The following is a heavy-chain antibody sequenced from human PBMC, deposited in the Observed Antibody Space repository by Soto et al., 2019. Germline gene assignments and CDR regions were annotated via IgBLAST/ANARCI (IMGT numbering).Heavy chain of an antibody. CDR1: GGSFSGYY. J-gene: IGHJ4*02. V-gene: IGHV4-34*01. CDR3: ARGLLWFGESNPFDH. CDR2: INHSGST. D-gene: IGHD3-10*01. Sequence: QVHLQQWGAGLLKPSETLSLTCAVYGGSFSGYYWSWIRQPPGKGLEWIGEINHSGSTNNNPSLKSRVTISVDTSKNQCALKLTSVTAADAAVYYCARGLLWFGESNPFDHWGQGTLVTVSS.